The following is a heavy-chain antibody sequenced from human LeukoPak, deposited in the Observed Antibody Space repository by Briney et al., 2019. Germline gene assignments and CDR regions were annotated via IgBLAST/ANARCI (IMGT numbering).Heavy chain of an antibody. CDR1: GGSFSDYY. J-gene: IGHJ6*03. V-gene: IGHV4-34*01. CDR3: ARVGYSYVKTDWSQTGLGAYPTKYYYHMDV. Sequence: SETLPLTCTVYGGSFSDYYWGWIRQPPGKGLEWIGEIHPSGSTNYSPSLKSRVTISLDASKNQFSLKLSSVAAADTAVYFCARVGYSYVKTDWSQTGLGAYPTKYYYHMDVWDKGTTVTVSS. CDR2: IHPSGST. D-gene: IGHD5-18*01.